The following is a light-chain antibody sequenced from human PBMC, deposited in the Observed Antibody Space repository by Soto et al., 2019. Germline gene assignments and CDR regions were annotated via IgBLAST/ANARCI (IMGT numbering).Light chain of an antibody. CDR1: NSNIETNY. V-gene: IGLV1-51*01. Sequence: QSVLTQPPSVSAAPGQKVTISCSGSNSNIETNYVSWYQHLPGTAPKLLIYDDNKRSSGIPDRFSGSKSGTSATLGITGLQTGDEATYYCGTWDRSLSAVVFGGGTKLT. CDR3: GTWDRSLSAVV. CDR2: DDN. J-gene: IGLJ2*01.